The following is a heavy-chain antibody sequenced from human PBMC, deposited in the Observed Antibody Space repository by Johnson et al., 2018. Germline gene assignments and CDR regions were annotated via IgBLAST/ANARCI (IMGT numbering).Heavy chain of an antibody. V-gene: IGHV3-33*01. J-gene: IGHJ3*02. CDR2: IWYDGSNK. CDR3: AREMGGYGSGSHDAFDI. Sequence: VQLLESGGGVVQXGRSLRLACTASGFIFDTYVLHWVRQAPGKGLEWVAVIWYDGSNKYYADSVKGRFTISRANSKNTLYLQINTLRAEDTAVNYCAREMGGYGSGSHDAFDIWGQGTMVIVSS. CDR1: GFIFDTYV. D-gene: IGHD3-10*01.